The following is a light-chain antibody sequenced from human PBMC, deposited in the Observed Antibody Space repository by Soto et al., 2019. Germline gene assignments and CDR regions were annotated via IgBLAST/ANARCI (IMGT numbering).Light chain of an antibody. V-gene: IGLV2-23*01. Sequence: QSVLTQPASVSGSPGQSITISCTGITDDIRSYKLVSWYQQYPGKAPKLMIYEGSKRPSGVSNRFSGSKSGNTASLTISGLQAEDEADYYCCSYAGSSTPYVFGTGTKVTVL. CDR2: EGS. J-gene: IGLJ1*01. CDR3: CSYAGSSTPYV. CDR1: TDDIRSYKL.